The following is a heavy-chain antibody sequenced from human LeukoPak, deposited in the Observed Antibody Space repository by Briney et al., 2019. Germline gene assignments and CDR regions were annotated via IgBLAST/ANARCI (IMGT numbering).Heavy chain of an antibody. CDR3: AMGGYNTFNWFDP. Sequence: SVKVSCKASGGTFSSYAISWVRQAPGQGLEWMGRIILIFGTANYAQKFQGRVTITTDESTSTAYMELSSLRSEDTAVYYRAMGGYNTFNWFDPWGQGTLVTVSS. D-gene: IGHD5-24*01. CDR2: IILIFGTA. CDR1: GGTFSSYA. V-gene: IGHV1-69*05. J-gene: IGHJ5*02.